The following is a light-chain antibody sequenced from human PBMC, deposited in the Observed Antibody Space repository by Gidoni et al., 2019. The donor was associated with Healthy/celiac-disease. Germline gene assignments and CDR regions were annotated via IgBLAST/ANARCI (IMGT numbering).Light chain of an antibody. Sequence: EIVMTQSPATLSVPPGERATLSCRASQSVSSNLAWYQQKPGQAPRLLIYGASTRATGIPARFSGSGSGTEFTLTISSLQSEDFAVYYCQQYNNWPPMYTVGQGTKLEIK. CDR3: QQYNNWPPMYT. CDR2: GAS. CDR1: QSVSSN. V-gene: IGKV3-15*01. J-gene: IGKJ2*01.